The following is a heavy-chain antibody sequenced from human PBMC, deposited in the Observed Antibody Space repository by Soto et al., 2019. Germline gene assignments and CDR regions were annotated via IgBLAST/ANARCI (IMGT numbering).Heavy chain of an antibody. V-gene: IGHV1-2*04. CDR1: GYTFTGYY. J-gene: IGHJ3*02. CDR2: INPNSGGT. Sequence: ASVKVSCKASGYTFTGYYMHWVRQAPGQGLEWMGWINPNSGGTNYAQKFQGWVTMTRDTSISTAYMELSRLRSDDTAVYYCASGIATAQYDAFDIWDRGTMVTVSS. D-gene: IGHD6-13*01. CDR3: ASGIATAQYDAFDI.